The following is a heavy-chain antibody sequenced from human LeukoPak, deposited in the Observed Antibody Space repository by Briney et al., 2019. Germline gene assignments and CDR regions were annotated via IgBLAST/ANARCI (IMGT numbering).Heavy chain of an antibody. D-gene: IGHD4-17*01. Sequence: GGSLRLSCAASGFTFSSYAMDWVRQAPGKGLEWVSHISGSGGSTYYADSVKGRFTISRDNSKNTLYLQMNSLRAEDTALYYCAKVDYGDYGAYFDYWGQGTLVTVSS. V-gene: IGHV3-23*01. CDR2: ISGSGGST. CDR3: AKVDYGDYGAYFDY. CDR1: GFTFSSYA. J-gene: IGHJ4*02.